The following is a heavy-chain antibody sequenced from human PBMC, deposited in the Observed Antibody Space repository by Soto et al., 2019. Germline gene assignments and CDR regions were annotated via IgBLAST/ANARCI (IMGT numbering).Heavy chain of an antibody. CDR2: IIPIFGTA. D-gene: IGHD4-17*01. CDR1: GGTFSSYA. Sequence: QVQLVQSGAEVKKPGSSVKVSCKASGGTFSSYAISWVRQAPGQGLEWMGGIIPIFGTANYAQQFQGRVTITADESTSTAYMELSSLRSEDTAVYYCARPPTSHCTTVTTSEGFDYWGQGTLVTVSS. J-gene: IGHJ4*02. CDR3: ARPPTSHCTTVTTSEGFDY. V-gene: IGHV1-69*01.